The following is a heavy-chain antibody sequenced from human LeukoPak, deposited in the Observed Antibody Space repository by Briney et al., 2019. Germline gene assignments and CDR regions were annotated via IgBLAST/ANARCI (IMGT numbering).Heavy chain of an antibody. V-gene: IGHV3-7*01. D-gene: IGHD6-13*01. J-gene: IGHJ4*02. CDR2: IKQDGSEK. Sequence: GGPLRLSCAASGFTFSSYWMSWVRQAPGKGLEWVANIKQDGSEKYYVDSVKGRFTISRDNAKNSLYLQMNSLRAEDTAVYYCARDVSSSWYTHDYWGQGTLVTVSS. CDR1: GFTFSSYW. CDR3: ARDVSSSWYTHDY.